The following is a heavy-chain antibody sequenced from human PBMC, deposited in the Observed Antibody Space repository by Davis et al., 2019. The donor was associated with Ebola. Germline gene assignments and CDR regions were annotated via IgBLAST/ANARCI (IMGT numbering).Heavy chain of an antibody. J-gene: IGHJ6*03. Sequence: SVKVSCKASGGTFSNFAISWVRQAPGQGLEWMGGIIPLFGTTNYAQKFQGRVTITADESTSTAYMELSSLRSEDTAVYYCARDRTFYYGSGDPDYYYMDVWGKGTTVTVSS. D-gene: IGHD3-10*01. CDR2: IIPLFGTT. CDR3: ARDRTFYYGSGDPDYYYMDV. CDR1: GGTFSNFA. V-gene: IGHV1-69*13.